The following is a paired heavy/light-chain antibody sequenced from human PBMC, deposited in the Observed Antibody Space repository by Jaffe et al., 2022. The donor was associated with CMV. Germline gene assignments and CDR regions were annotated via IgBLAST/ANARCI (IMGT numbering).Light chain of an antibody. CDR1: QSISSW. J-gene: IGKJ1*01. V-gene: IGKV1-5*03. CDR3: QQYNSYSVT. CDR2: KAS. Sequence: DIQMTQSPSTLSASVGDRVTITCRASQSISSWLAWYQQKPGKAPKLLIYKASYLESGVPSRFSGSGSGTEFTLTISSLQPDDFATYYCQQYNSYSVTFGQGTEVEIK.
Heavy chain of an antibody. Sequence: EVHVEESGGGLVQPGGSLRLSCAASGFTFSSYEMNWVRQAPGKGLEWISYIGTSGTTKLYSDSVKGRFTISRDNARNSLYLHMSSLRVEDTAIYYCAKVGDKGISVVGTDGGARYFDSWGQGTLVTVSS. D-gene: IGHD6-19*01. J-gene: IGHJ4*02. CDR1: GFTFSSYE. CDR3: AKVGDKGISVVGTDGGARYFDS. V-gene: IGHV3-48*03. CDR2: IGTSGTTK.